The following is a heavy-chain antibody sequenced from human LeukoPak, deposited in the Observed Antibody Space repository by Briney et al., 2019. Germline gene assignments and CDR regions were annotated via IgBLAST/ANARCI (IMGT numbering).Heavy chain of an antibody. J-gene: IGHJ4*02. D-gene: IGHD6-13*01. Sequence: GGSLRLSCAASGFTVSSNYMSWVRQAPGKGLEWVSAISGSGGSTYYADSVKGRFTISRDNSKNTLYLQMNSLRAEDTAVYYCAKTGYSSSWFDYWGQGTLVTVSS. CDR2: ISGSGGST. CDR3: AKTGYSSSWFDY. CDR1: GFTVSSNY. V-gene: IGHV3-23*01.